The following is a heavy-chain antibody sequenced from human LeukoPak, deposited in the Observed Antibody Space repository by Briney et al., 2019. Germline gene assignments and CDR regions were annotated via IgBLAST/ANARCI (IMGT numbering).Heavy chain of an antibody. CDR1: GFTFSTYA. CDR3: ARVGGSVTMIRGARIGAFDI. Sequence: GGSLRLSCAASGFTFSTYAMTWVRQAPGKGLEWVSGVNWNGGSTGYADSVKGRFTISRDKARNSLYLQMNSLRAEDTALYYCARVGGSVTMIRGARIGAFDIWGQGTMVTVSS. V-gene: IGHV3-20*04. CDR2: VNWNGGST. J-gene: IGHJ3*02. D-gene: IGHD3-10*01.